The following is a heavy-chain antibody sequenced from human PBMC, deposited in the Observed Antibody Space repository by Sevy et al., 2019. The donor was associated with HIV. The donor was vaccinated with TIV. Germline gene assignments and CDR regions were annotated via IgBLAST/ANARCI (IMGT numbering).Heavy chain of an antibody. CDR1: GFTFSSYG. CDR2: IWYDGSNK. D-gene: IGHD3-3*01. V-gene: IGHV3-33*01. J-gene: IGHJ6*02. Sequence: GGSLRLSCAASGFTFSSYGMHWVRQAPGKGLEWVAVIWYDGSNKYYADSVKGRFTISRDNSKNTLYLQMNSLRAEDTAVYYCAREVYDFWRGYYTPYYYYGMDVWGQGTTVTVSS. CDR3: AREVYDFWRGYYTPYYYYGMDV.